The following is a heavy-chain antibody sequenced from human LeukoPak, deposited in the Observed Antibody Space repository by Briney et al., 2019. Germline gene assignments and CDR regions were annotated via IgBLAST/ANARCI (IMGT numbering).Heavy chain of an antibody. V-gene: IGHV3-21*01. CDR3: ARDLHPRYYLPDY. CDR1: GFSFSGYS. CDR2: ISPSSSYI. J-gene: IGHJ4*02. D-gene: IGHD1-26*01. Sequence: GGSLRLSCAASGFSFSGYSINWVRQAPGKGLEWVSSISPSSSYIYYADSVKGRFTISRDNAKNSLYLQMNSLRAEDTAVYYCARDLHPRYYLPDYWGQGTLVTVSS.